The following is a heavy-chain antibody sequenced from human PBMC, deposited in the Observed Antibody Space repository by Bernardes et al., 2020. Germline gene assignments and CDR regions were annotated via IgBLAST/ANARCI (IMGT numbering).Heavy chain of an antibody. CDR3: ARDPPGYGSGSYSRY. D-gene: IGHD3-10*01. CDR1: GYTFTSYG. J-gene: IGHJ4*02. Sequence: ASVKVSCKASGYTFTSYGISWVRQAPGQGLEWMGWISAYNGNTNYAQKLQGRVTMTTDTSTSTAYMELRSLRSDDTAVYYCARDPPGYGSGSYSRYWGQGTLVTVSS. V-gene: IGHV1-18*01. CDR2: ISAYNGNT.